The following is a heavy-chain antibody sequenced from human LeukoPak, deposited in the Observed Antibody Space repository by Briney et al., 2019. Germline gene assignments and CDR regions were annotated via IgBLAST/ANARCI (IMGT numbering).Heavy chain of an antibody. CDR3: ARDRYSGSSGFDY. D-gene: IGHD1-26*01. CDR2: IYYSGST. Sequence: PSETLSLTCAVSGGSISSSNWWSWVRQPPGKGLEWIGYIYYSGSTNYNPSLKSRVTISVDTSKNQFSLKLSSVTAADTAVYYCARDRYSGSSGFDYWGQGTLVTVSS. V-gene: IGHV4-4*02. J-gene: IGHJ4*02. CDR1: GGSISSSNW.